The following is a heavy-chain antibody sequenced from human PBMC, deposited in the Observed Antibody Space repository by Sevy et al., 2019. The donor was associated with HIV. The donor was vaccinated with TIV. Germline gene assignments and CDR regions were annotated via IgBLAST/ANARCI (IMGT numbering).Heavy chain of an antibody. Sequence: SETLSLTCTVSGGSISSGDFYWTWVRQPPGKGLEWIGYIYHSASTFYNPSLQSRVRISEDRSKNQFSLKLSSMTAADTAVYYCARERGYTYQLIDNWGQGTLVTVSS. V-gene: IGHV4-30-4*01. D-gene: IGHD2-2*01. CDR2: IYHSAST. J-gene: IGHJ4*02. CDR1: GGSISSGDFY. CDR3: ARERGYTYQLIDN.